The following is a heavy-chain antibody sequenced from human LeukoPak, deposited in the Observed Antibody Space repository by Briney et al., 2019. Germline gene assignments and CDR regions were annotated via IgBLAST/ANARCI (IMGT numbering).Heavy chain of an antibody. CDR3: ARAGLYSAYDPDTGDDYSGLDV. CDR1: GFTFSSYA. D-gene: IGHD5-12*01. J-gene: IGHJ6*02. CDR2: ISYDGSNK. V-gene: IGHV3-30-3*01. Sequence: GGSLRLSCAASGFTFSSYAMHWVRQAPGKGLEWVAVISYDGSNKYYADSVKGRFTISRDNSKNTLYLQMNSLRAEDTAVYYCARAGLYSAYDPDTGDDYSGLDVWGQGTTVTVSS.